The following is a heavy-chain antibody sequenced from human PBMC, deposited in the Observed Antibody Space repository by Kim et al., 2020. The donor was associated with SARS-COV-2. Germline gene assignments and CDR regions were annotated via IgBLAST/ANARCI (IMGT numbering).Heavy chain of an antibody. V-gene: IGHV3-23*01. CDR3: LKGGWGWIWDY. CDR2: IDGIDGTT. CDR1: GFTFTGHA. J-gene: IGHJ4*02. Sequence: GGSLRLSCTTSGFTFTGHAMSWVRQAPGKGLEWVSSIDGIDGTTYYVDSVKGRFSISRDDSKNTLYLQMSALRADDTAAYYCLKGGWGWIWDYWGQGTL. D-gene: IGHD2-21*01.